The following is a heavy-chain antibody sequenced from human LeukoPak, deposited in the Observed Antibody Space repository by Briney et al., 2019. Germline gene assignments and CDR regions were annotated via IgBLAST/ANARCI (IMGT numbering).Heavy chain of an antibody. CDR1: GFTFSSYW. J-gene: IGHJ4*02. CDR3: ARVGSSWDFDY. Sequence: GGSLRLSCAASGFTFSSYWMSWVRQAPGKGLEWVANIKQDGSEKYYVDSVKGRFTISRDNAKNSLYLQMNSLRAEDTVVYYCARVGSSWDFDYWGQGTLVTVSS. CDR2: IKQDGSEK. V-gene: IGHV3-7*01. D-gene: IGHD6-13*01.